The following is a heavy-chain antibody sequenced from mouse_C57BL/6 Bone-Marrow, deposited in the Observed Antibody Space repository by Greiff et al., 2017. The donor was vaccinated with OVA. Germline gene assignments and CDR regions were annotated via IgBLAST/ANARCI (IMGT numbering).Heavy chain of an antibody. CDR1: GFTFSSYA. D-gene: IGHD1-1*01. CDR3: ARDLITTDWFAY. J-gene: IGHJ3*01. V-gene: IGHV5-4*01. CDR2: ISDGGSYT. Sequence: DVMLVESGGGLVKPGGSLKLSCAASGFTFSSYAMSWVRQTPEKRLEWVATISDGGSYTYYPDNVKGRFTISRDNAKNNLYLQMSHLKSEDTAMYYCARDLITTDWFAYWGQGTLVTVSA.